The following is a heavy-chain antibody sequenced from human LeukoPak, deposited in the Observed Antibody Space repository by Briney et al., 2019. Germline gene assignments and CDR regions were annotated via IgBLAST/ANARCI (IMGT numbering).Heavy chain of an antibody. CDR2: ISSSSSCI. Sequence: SGGSLRLSCAVTGFTFSSHTMKWVRQAPGKGLEWVSSISSSSSCIYDADSLKGRFTISRDNAKNSLYLQMNSLRAEDTAVYYCARAVDNYYYYNMDVWGKGTTVTVSS. CDR3: ARAVDNYYYYNMDV. D-gene: IGHD2-2*01. V-gene: IGHV3-21*01. CDR1: GFTFSSHT. J-gene: IGHJ6*03.